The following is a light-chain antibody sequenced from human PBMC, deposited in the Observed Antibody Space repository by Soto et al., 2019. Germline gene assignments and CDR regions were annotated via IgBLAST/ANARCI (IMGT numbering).Light chain of an antibody. V-gene: IGKV3-11*01. CDR3: QQRGKWPSSN. CDR1: QSVSSY. J-gene: IGKJ5*01. Sequence: EIVLTQSPATLSLSPGEGATLSCRASQSVSSYLAWYQQKPGQAPRLLIYDASNRATGIPARFSGSGSGTDFALTISSIVFKDVAVFYCQQRGKWPSSNFGQGTRLEVK. CDR2: DAS.